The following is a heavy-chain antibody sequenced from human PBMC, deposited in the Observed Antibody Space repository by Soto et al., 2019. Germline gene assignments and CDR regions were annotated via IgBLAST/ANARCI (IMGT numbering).Heavy chain of an antibody. CDR3: ERGCGYEYFDF. CDR1: GVPLSYGGYS. J-gene: IGHJ4*02. Sequence: PSETLSLTGSAPGVPLSYGGYSWSWIRQSRGQGLEWLVNITHLKTAYANPSFKSRLSLCIDTTRNQFSLRLSSMTAADKADYYGERGCGYEYFDFWGQGIQVTVSS. CDR2: ITHLKTA. V-gene: IGHV4-30-2*06. D-gene: IGHD5-18*01.